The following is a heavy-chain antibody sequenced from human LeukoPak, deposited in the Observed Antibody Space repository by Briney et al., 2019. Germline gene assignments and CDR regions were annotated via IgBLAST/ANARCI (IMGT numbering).Heavy chain of an antibody. CDR3: AKDPKQQLARRVDY. D-gene: IGHD6-13*01. V-gene: IGHV3-30*18. CDR2: ISYDGSNK. J-gene: IGHJ4*02. CDR1: GFTFSSYG. Sequence: PGRSLRLSCAASGFTFSSYGMHLVRQAPGKGLEWVAVISYDGSNKYYADSVKGRFTISRDNSKNTLYLQMNSLRAEDTAVYYCAKDPKQQLARRVDYWGQGTLVTVSS.